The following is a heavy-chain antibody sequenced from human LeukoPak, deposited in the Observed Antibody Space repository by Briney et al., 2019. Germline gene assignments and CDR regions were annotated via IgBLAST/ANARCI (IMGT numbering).Heavy chain of an antibody. CDR3: ARDLDYGSGKDYYGMDV. Sequence: GGSLGLSCAASGFPFSSYGMHWVRQAPGKGLEWVAVISYDGSNKYYADSVKGRFTISRDNSKNTLYLQMNSLRAEDTAVYYCARDLDYGSGKDYYGMDVWGQGTTVTVSS. D-gene: IGHD3-10*01. CDR2: ISYDGSNK. CDR1: GFPFSSYG. V-gene: IGHV3-30*03. J-gene: IGHJ6*02.